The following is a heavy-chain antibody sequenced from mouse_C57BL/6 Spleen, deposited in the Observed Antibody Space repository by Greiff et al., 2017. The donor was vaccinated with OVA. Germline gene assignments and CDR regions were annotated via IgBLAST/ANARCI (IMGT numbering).Heavy chain of an antibody. D-gene: IGHD1-1*01. V-gene: IGHV1-69*01. CDR2: IDPSDSYT. CDR1: GYTFTSYW. J-gene: IGHJ3*01. CDR3: ACYGSSFAY. Sequence: QVQLQQSGAELVMPGASVKLSCKASGYTFTSYWMHWVKQRPGQGLEWIGEIDPSDSYTNYNQKFKGKSTLTVDKSSSTAYMQLSSLTSEDSAVYYCACYGSSFAYWGQGTLVTVSA.